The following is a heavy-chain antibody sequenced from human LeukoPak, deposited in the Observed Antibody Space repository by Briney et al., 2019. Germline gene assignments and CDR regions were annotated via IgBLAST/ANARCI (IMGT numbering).Heavy chain of an antibody. V-gene: IGHV1-2*02. CDR1: GYTFTGYY. Sequence: ASVKVSCKASGYTFTGYYMHWVRQAPGQGLEWMGWINPNSGGTNYAQKFQGRVTMTGDTSISTAYMELSRLRSDDTAVYYCAREGGSVDCTNGVCPIGWFDPWGQGTLVTVSS. CDR3: AREGGSVDCTNGVCPIGWFDP. CDR2: INPNSGGT. D-gene: IGHD2-8*01. J-gene: IGHJ5*02.